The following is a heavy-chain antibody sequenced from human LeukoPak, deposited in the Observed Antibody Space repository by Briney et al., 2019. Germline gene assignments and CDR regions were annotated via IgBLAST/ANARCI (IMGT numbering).Heavy chain of an antibody. Sequence: ASVKVSCKASGGTFSSYAISWVRQAPGQGLEWMGRIIPILGIANYAQKFQGRVTITADKSTSTAYMELSSLRSEDTAVYYCAIMSDYENWFDPLGPGNPGHRLL. CDR1: GGTFSSYA. CDR3: AIMSDYENWFDP. CDR2: IIPILGIA. V-gene: IGHV1-69*04. D-gene: IGHD4-17*01. J-gene: IGHJ5*02.